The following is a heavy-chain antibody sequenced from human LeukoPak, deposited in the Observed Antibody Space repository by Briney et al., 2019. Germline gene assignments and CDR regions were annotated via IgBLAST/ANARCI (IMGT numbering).Heavy chain of an antibody. J-gene: IGHJ4*02. D-gene: IGHD4-11*01. Sequence: SETLSLTCSVSGGSISNTAYYWGWIRQPPGKGLEWIGSIYYSGNTYYNPSLKSRVTISVDTSKNQFSLNLSSVTAADTAVYYCVCDKAVITVTGSFDYWGQGTLVTVSS. CDR2: IYYSGNT. CDR3: VCDKAVITVTGSFDY. V-gene: IGHV4-39*01. CDR1: GGSISNTAYY.